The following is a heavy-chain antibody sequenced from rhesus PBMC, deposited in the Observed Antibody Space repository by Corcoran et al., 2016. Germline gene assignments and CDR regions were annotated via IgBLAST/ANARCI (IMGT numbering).Heavy chain of an antibody. J-gene: IGHJ4*01. Sequence: QVQLQESGPGLLKPSETLSLTCAVSGGSVSSSNWWSWIRQPPGKGLEWIGYISGSSGSTNYNPSLKSRVTIPTVTSRNQFSLKLRSVTAADTAVYYCARDESLSGSSHYWGQGVLVTVSS. V-gene: IGHV4S19*01. D-gene: IGHD6-25*01. CDR3: ARDESLSGSSHY. CDR1: GGSVSSSNW. CDR2: ISGSSGST.